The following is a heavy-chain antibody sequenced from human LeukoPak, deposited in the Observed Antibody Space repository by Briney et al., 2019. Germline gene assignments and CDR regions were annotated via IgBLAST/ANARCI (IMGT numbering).Heavy chain of an antibody. V-gene: IGHV4-59*01. CDR3: ARDGEYGTGSYYRGCFDY. D-gene: IGHD3-10*01. CDR2: ISYTGST. J-gene: IGHJ4*02. Sequence: SETLSLTCTVSGASISRYYWSWIRQPPGKGLEWVGYISYTGSTNYNPSLKSRVTISVDTSKNQFSLNLSSATAADTAVYYCARDGEYGTGSYYRGCFDYWGQGTLVTVSS. CDR1: GASISRYY.